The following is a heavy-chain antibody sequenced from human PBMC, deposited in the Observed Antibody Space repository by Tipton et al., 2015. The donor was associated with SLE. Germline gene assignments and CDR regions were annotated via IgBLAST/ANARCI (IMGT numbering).Heavy chain of an antibody. V-gene: IGHV4-34*01. CDR1: GGSFSGYY. Sequence: TLSLTCAVYGGSFSGYYWSWIRQPPGKGLEWIGEINHSGSTNYNPSLKSRVTISVDTSKNQFSLKLSSVTAADTAVYYCARGEFVVVLAATFSYYGLDVWGQGTTVTVSS. J-gene: IGHJ6*02. CDR2: INHSGST. D-gene: IGHD2-15*01. CDR3: ARGEFVVVLAATFSYYGLDV.